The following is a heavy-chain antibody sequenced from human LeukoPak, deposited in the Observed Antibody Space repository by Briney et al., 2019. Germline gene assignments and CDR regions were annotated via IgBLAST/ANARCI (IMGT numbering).Heavy chain of an antibody. V-gene: IGHV1-2*02. CDR2: INPNSGGT. CDR1: GYTFTGNY. Sequence: ASVKVSCKASGYTFTGNYIHWVRQAPGQGLEWMGWINPNSGGTNYAQKFQGRVTMTSDTSISTAYMELSRLRSDDTAVYYCARDLYAMIVAYYMDVWGKGTTVTISS. D-gene: IGHD3-22*01. CDR3: ARDLYAMIVAYYMDV. J-gene: IGHJ6*03.